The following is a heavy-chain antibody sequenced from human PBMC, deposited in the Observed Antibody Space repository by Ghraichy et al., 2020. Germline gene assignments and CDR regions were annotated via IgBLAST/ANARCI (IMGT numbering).Heavy chain of an antibody. V-gene: IGHV3-23*01. D-gene: IGHD1-26*01. Sequence: GGSLRLSCAASGFTFSSYAMSWVRQVPGKGLEWVSTISGSGGTTYYADSVKGRFTISRDNSKNTLYLQMHSLRAEDTAVYYCAKELHSGSYRYYSYGMDVWGQGTTVSVSS. J-gene: IGHJ6*02. CDR2: ISGSGGTT. CDR3: AKELHSGSYRYYSYGMDV. CDR1: GFTFSSYA.